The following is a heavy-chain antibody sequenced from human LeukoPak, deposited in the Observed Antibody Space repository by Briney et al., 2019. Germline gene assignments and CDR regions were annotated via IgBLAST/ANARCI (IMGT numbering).Heavy chain of an antibody. CDR3: ARDWEYCSSTSCSYLLDY. CDR1: GFTFSSYW. V-gene: IGHV3-7*01. J-gene: IGHJ4*02. CDR2: IKQDGSEK. D-gene: IGHD2-2*01. Sequence: PGGSLRLSCAAPGFTFSSYWMSWVRQAPGKGLEWVANIKQDGSEKYYVDSVKGRFTISRDNAKNSLYLQMNSLRAEDTAVYYCARDWEYCSSTSCSYLLDYWGQGTLVTVSS.